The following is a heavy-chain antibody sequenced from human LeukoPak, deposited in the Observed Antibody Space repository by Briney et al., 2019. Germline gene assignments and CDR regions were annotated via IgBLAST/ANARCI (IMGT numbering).Heavy chain of an antibody. V-gene: IGHV3-7*04. CDR1: GFTFSSYW. J-gene: IGHJ5*02. CDR3: ARGGFGFFAH. Sequence: GGSLRLSCAASGFTFSSYWMNWVRQAPGKGLEWVANINQDGAEKYYVDSVKGRFTISRDNAKNSLYLQMNSLRAEDTAVYYCARGGFGFFAHWGQGTLVTVSS. D-gene: IGHD3-22*01. CDR2: INQDGAEK.